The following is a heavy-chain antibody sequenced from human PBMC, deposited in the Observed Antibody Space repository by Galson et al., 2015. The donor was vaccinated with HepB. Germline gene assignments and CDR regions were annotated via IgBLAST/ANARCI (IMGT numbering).Heavy chain of an antibody. Sequence: QSGAEVKKPGESLRISCTGSGYSFTSYWISWVRQMPGKGLEWMGRIDPSDSYTNYSPSFQGHVTISADKSISTAYLQWSSLKASDTAMYYCARPPLERIAAAGPSGVEPWGQGTLVTVSS. CDR3: ARPPLERIAAAGPSGVEP. V-gene: IGHV5-10-1*01. D-gene: IGHD6-13*01. CDR1: GYSFTSYW. CDR2: IDPSDSYT. J-gene: IGHJ5*02.